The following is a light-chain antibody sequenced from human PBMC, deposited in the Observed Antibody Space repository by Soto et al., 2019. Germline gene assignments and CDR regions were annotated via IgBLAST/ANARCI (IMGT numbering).Light chain of an antibody. CDR3: QQYGSSPPLT. CDR1: QSISSW. V-gene: IGKV1-5*01. Sequence: DIQMTQSPSTLSASVGDRVTITCRASQSISSWLAWYQQKPGKAPKLLIYDASSLESGVPSRFSGSGSGTDFTLTISRLEPEDFAVYYCQQYGSSPPLTFGQGTRLEIK. J-gene: IGKJ5*01. CDR2: DAS.